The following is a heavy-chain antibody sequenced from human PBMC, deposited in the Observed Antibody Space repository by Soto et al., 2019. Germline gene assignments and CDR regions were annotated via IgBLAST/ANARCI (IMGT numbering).Heavy chain of an antibody. D-gene: IGHD6-13*01. CDR3: AREAAAGSY. Sequence: GXSVKVSCNDSVYTFTSYGISWVRQAPGQGLEWMGWISAYNGNTNYAQKLQGRVTMTTDTSTSTAYMELRSLRSDDTAVYYCAREAAAGSYWGQGTLVTAPQ. V-gene: IGHV1-18*01. CDR2: ISAYNGNT. J-gene: IGHJ4*02. CDR1: VYTFTSYG.